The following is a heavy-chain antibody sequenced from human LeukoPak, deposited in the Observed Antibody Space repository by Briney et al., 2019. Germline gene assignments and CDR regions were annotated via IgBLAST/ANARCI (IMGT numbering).Heavy chain of an antibody. CDR2: INHSGST. Sequence: PSETLSLSCAVYGGSFSGYYWSWIRQPARKGLEWIGEINHSGSTNYNPSLKSRVTISVDTSKNQFSLKLSSVTAADTAVYYCARAGPYCSSTSCYPLWFDPWGQGTLVTASS. CDR3: ARAGPYCSSTSCYPLWFDP. D-gene: IGHD2-2*01. V-gene: IGHV4-34*01. J-gene: IGHJ5*02. CDR1: GGSFSGYY.